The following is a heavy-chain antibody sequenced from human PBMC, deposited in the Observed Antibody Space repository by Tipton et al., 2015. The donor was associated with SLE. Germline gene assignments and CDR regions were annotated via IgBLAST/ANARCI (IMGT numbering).Heavy chain of an antibody. V-gene: IGHV3-7*03. CDR3: ARDSLAGGFFDY. D-gene: IGHD3-10*01. J-gene: IGHJ4*02. CDR1: GFTVSSNY. Sequence: SLRLSCAASGFTVSSNYMSWVRQAPGKGLEWVANIKQDGSEKYYVDSVKGRFTISRYNAKNSLYLQMNSLRAEDTAVYYCARDSLAGGFFDYWGQGTLVTVSS. CDR2: IKQDGSEK.